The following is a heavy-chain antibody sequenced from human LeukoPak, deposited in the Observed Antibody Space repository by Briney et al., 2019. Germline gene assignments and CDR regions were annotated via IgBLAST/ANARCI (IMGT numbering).Heavy chain of an antibody. D-gene: IGHD2-2*01. CDR1: EYTLTELS. J-gene: IGHJ4*02. V-gene: IGHV1-24*01. CDR3: ATDFRWGYCSSTSCSPPGY. Sequence: ASVKVSCKVSEYTLTELSMHWVRQAPGKGLEWMGGFDPEDGETIYAQKFQGRVTMTEDTSTDTAYMELSSLRSEDTAVYYCATDFRWGYCSSTSCSPPGYWGQGTLVTVSS. CDR2: FDPEDGET.